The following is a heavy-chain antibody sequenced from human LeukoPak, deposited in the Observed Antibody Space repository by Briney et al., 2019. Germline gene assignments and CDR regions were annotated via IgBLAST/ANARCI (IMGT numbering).Heavy chain of an antibody. V-gene: IGHV1-2*02. D-gene: IGHD5-24*01. J-gene: IGHJ4*02. Sequence: ASVKVSFKASGYTFTGYYMHWVRHAPGQGLEWMGWINPNSGGTNYAQKFQGRVAMTRDTSISTAYMELSRLRSDDTAVYYCARGLRAEMADLGYWGQGTLVTVSS. CDR1: GYTFTGYY. CDR3: ARGLRAEMADLGY. CDR2: INPNSGGT.